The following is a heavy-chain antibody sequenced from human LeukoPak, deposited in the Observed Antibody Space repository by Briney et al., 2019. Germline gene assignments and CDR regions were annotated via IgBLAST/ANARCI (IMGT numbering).Heavy chain of an antibody. J-gene: IGHJ4*02. CDR3: ARIQLWSFDY. D-gene: IGHD5-18*01. Sequence: SETLSLTCTVSGGSISTSNYYWGWIRQPPGKGLEWIGNIFYSGSTYYSPSLRSRVTISVDTSKNQFSLKLSSVTAADTAVYYCARIQLWSFDYWGQGTLVTVSS. V-gene: IGHV4-39*01. CDR1: GGSISTSNYY. CDR2: IFYSGST.